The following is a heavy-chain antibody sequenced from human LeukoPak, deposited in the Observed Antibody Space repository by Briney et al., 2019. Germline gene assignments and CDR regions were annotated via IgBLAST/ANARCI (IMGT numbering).Heavy chain of an antibody. V-gene: IGHV3-53*01. Sequence: GGSLRLSCTVSGFTVSSNSMSWVRQAPGKGLEWVSFIYSDNTHYSDSVKGRFAISRDNAKNSLYLQMNSLRAEDTAVYYCAELGITMIGGVWGKGTTVTISS. CDR3: AELGITMIGGV. D-gene: IGHD3-10*02. CDR2: IYSDNT. J-gene: IGHJ6*04. CDR1: GFTVSSNS.